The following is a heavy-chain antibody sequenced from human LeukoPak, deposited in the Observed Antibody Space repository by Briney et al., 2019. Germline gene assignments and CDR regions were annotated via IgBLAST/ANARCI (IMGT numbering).Heavy chain of an antibody. CDR3: VRERYHGSGAPRYDY. CDR1: GFTFSDYS. V-gene: IGHV3-21*01. CDR2: ISSSSSFI. D-gene: IGHD3-10*01. Sequence: GGSLRLSCAASGFTFSDYSMNWVRQSPGKGLELVSSISSSSSFIYYVDSLKGRSTISRDNAKNSLYLQMNGLRAEDTAVYYCVRERYHGSGAPRYDYWGQGTLVTVSS. J-gene: IGHJ4*02.